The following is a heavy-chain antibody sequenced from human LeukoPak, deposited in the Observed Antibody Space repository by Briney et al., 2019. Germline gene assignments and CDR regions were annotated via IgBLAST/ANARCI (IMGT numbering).Heavy chain of an antibody. CDR3: AREGYDYVWGSYEGY. CDR2: IYTSGST. V-gene: IGHV4-61*02. Sequence: SQTLSLTCTVSGGSISSGSYYWSWTRQPAGKGLEWIGRIYTSGSTNYNPSLKSRVTISVDTSKNQFSLKLSSVTAADTAVYYCAREGYDYVWGSYEGYWGQGTLVTVSS. D-gene: IGHD3-16*01. CDR1: GGSISSGSYY. J-gene: IGHJ4*02.